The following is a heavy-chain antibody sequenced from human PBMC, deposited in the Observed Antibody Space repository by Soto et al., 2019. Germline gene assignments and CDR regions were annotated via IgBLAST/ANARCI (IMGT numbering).Heavy chain of an antibody. J-gene: IGHJ3*02. V-gene: IGHV3-74*01. Sequence: EVQLVESGGGLVQPGGSLRLSCAASGYTFSRHWIHWVRQAPGQGPVGVSRISPDGSVTDYADFVEGRFTISRDNAKNPLYLQMSSLRAEDTAVYYCARPRSMSSSGFDIWGQGTMVIVSS. CDR3: ARPRSMSSSGFDI. CDR1: GYTFSRHW. D-gene: IGHD1-26*01. CDR2: ISPDGSVT.